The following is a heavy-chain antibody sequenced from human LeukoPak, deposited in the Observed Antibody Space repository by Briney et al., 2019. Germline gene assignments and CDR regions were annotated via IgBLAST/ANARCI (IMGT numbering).Heavy chain of an antibody. J-gene: IGHJ5*02. CDR2: INHSGST. D-gene: IGHD3-22*01. V-gene: IGHV4-34*01. CDR3: ARGKQRSEQQLFEWLLPQGNWFDP. Sequence: SETLSLTCAVYGGSFSGYYWRWIRQPPGKGLEWIGEINHSGSTNYNPPLKSRVTISVDTSKNQFSLKLRSVTAADTAVYYCARGKQRSEQQLFEWLLPQGNWFDPWGQGTLVTVSS. CDR1: GGSFSGYY.